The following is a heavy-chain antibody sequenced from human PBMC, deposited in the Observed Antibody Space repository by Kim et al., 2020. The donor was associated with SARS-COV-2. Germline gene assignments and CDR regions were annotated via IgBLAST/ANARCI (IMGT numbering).Heavy chain of an antibody. CDR1: GFTFSSYA. D-gene: IGHD2-21*02. V-gene: IGHV3-23*01. J-gene: IGHJ1*01. CDR2: ISGSGGST. CDR3: AKSPDMVVTAGGVYFQH. Sequence: GGSLRLSCAASGFTFSSYAMSWVRQAPGKGLEWVSAISGSGGSTYYADSVKGRFTISRDNSKNTLYLQMNILRAEDTAVYYCAKSPDMVVTAGGVYFQHWGQGTLVTVSS.